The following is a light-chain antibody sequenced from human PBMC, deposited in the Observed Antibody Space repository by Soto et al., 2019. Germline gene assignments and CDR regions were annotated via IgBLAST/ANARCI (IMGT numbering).Light chain of an antibody. CDR2: DVS. CDR3: SSYTSSSTLA. Sequence: QSALTQPASVSGSPGQSITISGTGTSSDVGGYNYVSWYQQHPGKAPKLMIYDVSNRPSGVSNRFSGSKSGNTASLTISGLQAEDEADYYCSSYTSSSTLAIAGGTKLTVL. J-gene: IGLJ2*01. V-gene: IGLV2-14*01. CDR1: SSDVGGYNY.